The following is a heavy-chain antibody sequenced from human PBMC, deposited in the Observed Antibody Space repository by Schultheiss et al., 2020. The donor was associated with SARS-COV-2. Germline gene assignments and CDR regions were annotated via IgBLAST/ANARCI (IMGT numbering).Heavy chain of an antibody. D-gene: IGHD3-22*01. CDR3: ARDKYYDSSGYYDDYFDY. J-gene: IGHJ4*02. V-gene: IGHV3-23*01. CDR2: ISGSGGST. Sequence: GESLKISCAASGFTFSSYAMSWVRQAPGKGLEWVSAISGSGGSTYYADSVKGRFTISRDNAKNSLYLQMNSLRAEDTAVYYCARDKYYDSSGYYDDYFDYWGQGTLVTVSS. CDR1: GFTFSSYA.